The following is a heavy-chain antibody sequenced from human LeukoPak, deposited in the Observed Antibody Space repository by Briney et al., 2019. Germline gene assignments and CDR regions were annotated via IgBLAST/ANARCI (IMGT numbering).Heavy chain of an antibody. Sequence: GGSLRLSCAASGFTFSNYDMSWVRQAPGKGLEWVSSISDSGGSTYYAGSVKGRFTISRDNSKNTLYLQMTNLRAADTAVYYCAKDLSRAVAADWFDPWDQGSLVTVSS. CDR3: AKDLSRAVAADWFDP. J-gene: IGHJ5*02. CDR1: GFTFSNYD. V-gene: IGHV3-23*01. D-gene: IGHD6-19*01. CDR2: ISDSGGST.